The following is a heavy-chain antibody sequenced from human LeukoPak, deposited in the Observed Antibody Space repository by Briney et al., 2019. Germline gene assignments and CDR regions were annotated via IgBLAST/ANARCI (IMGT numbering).Heavy chain of an antibody. CDR1: GFTFSSYS. J-gene: IGHJ3*02. D-gene: IGHD2-8*01. CDR3: ARATNGRFDI. Sequence: PGGSLRLSCAASGFTFSSYSMNWVRQAPGKGLEWVSYISSSSSTIYYADSVKGRFTISSDNAKSSLWLQMNSLRAEDTAVYYCARATNGRFDIWGQGTMVTVSS. V-gene: IGHV3-48*04. CDR2: ISSSSSTI.